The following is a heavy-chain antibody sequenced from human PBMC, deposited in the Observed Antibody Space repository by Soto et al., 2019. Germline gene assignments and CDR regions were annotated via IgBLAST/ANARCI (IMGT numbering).Heavy chain of an antibody. CDR3: ARGYCTTTICDPWFDP. V-gene: IGHV5-51*01. J-gene: IGHJ5*02. CDR2: IYPGDSDT. Sequence: PGESLKISCTGSGYAFTSYWIAWVRQMPGKGLEWMGTIYPGDSDTRYSPSFQGQGTISAGKSITTAYLQWSSLKASDTAMYYCARGYCTTTICDPWFDPWGQGTLVTVSS. D-gene: IGHD2-2*01. CDR1: GYAFTSYW.